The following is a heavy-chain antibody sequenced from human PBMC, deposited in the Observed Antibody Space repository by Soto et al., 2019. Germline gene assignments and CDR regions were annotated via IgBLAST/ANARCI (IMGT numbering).Heavy chain of an antibody. CDR2: IILPFGTP. CDR3: GRAADCEGCFDS. Sequence: QVRLVQSGAEVKKPGSSVKVSCKASGGTFSNYAIGWVRQAPGQGLEWMGGIILPFGTPNYPQKFQGRVTIRADESITTAYMELTALRSDDRAVYYFGRAADCEGCFDSWGRGTLVTVSS. D-gene: IGHD2-21*02. CDR1: GGTFSNYA. V-gene: IGHV1-69*12. J-gene: IGHJ4*02.